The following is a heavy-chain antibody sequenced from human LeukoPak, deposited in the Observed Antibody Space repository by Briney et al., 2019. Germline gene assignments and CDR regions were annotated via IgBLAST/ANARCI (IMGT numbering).Heavy chain of an antibody. CDR2: IYSGGST. Sequence: PGGSLRLSCAASGFTVSSNYMSWVRQAPGKGLEWVSVIYSGGSTYYADSVKGRFTISRDNSKNTLYLQMNSLRAEDTAVYFCAVGATVEWLLSYLVYWGQGTLATVSS. J-gene: IGHJ4*02. CDR1: GFTVSSNY. CDR3: AVGATVEWLLSYLVY. D-gene: IGHD3-3*01. V-gene: IGHV3-53*01.